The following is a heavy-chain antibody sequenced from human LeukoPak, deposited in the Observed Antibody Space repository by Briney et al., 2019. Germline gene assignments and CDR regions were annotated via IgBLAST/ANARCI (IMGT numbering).Heavy chain of an antibody. CDR1: GFTFSRYS. CDR3: ARDSAGVSDYGSFGYMDV. J-gene: IGHJ6*03. V-gene: IGHV3-21*01. D-gene: IGHD4-17*01. Sequence: GGSLRLSCAASGFTFSRYSMNWVRQAPGRGLEWVSSISSSSSYIYYADSVRGRFTISRDNAKNSLYLQMNSLRAEDTAVYYCARDSAGVSDYGSFGYMDVWGKGTTVTVSS. CDR2: ISSSSSYI.